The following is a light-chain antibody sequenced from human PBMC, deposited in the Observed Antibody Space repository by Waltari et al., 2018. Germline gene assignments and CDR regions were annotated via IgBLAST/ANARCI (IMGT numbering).Light chain of an antibody. CDR2: EID. CDR1: RSNVVGYRV. V-gene: IGLV2-23*02. J-gene: IGLJ1*01. CDR3: CSHAGTFPGTFTYV. Sequence: QSALTQPPSVSGSPGKSITISCTGTRSNVVGYRVVSCYPPHPGNAPKLMIYEIDKRPSGVSNRFFGSKSGNTASLTISGLQAEDEADYYCCSHAGTFPGTFTYVFGTGTKVTVL.